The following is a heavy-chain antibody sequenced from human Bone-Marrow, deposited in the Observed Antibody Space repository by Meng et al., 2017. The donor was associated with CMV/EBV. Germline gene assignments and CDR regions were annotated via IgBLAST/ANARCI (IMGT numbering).Heavy chain of an antibody. CDR2: IRYDGSNK. V-gene: IGHV3-30*02. J-gene: IGHJ4*02. CDR3: AKTTVVGLFDY. Sequence: SCKASGYTFTGYYMHWVRQAPGKGLEWVAFIRYDGSNKYYADSVKGRFTISRDNSKNTLYLQMNSLRAEDTAVYYCAKTTVVGLFDYWGQGTLVTVSS. D-gene: IGHD4-23*01. CDR1: GYTFTGYY.